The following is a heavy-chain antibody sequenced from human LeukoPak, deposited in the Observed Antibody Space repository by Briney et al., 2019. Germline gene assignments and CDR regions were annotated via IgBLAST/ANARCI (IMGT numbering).Heavy chain of an antibody. CDR2: IHHTGST. CDR3: ARASGVEMATTSYFDY. D-gene: IGHD5-24*01. CDR1: GGSIRSYY. J-gene: IGHJ4*02. Sequence: SETLSLTCTVSGGSIRSYYWSWIRQPPGKGLEWSGHIHHTGSTNQNPSLKSRVSISVDTSKNQFSLRLSSVTAADAAVYYCARASGVEMATTSYFDYWGQGTLVTVSS. V-gene: IGHV4-59*01.